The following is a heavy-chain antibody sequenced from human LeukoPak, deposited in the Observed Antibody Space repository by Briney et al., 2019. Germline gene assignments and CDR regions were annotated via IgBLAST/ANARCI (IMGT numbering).Heavy chain of an antibody. J-gene: IGHJ4*02. D-gene: IGHD1-26*01. CDR1: GFTFSSYS. CDR3: ARASRGSSTQFDY. V-gene: IGHV3-21*01. CDR2: ISSSSSYI. Sequence: PGGSLRLSCAASGFTFSSYSMNWVRQAPGKGLEWVSSISSSSSYIYYADSVKGRFTISRDNAKNSLYLQMNSLRAEDTAVYYCARASRGSSTQFDYWGQGTLVTDSS.